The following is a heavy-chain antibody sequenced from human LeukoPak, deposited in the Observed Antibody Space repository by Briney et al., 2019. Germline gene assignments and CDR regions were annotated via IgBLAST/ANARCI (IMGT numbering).Heavy chain of an antibody. CDR2: FDPEDGET. D-gene: IGHD6-13*01. CDR3: ATDLEQLGGFDY. V-gene: IGHV1-24*01. Sequence: ASVKVSCKVSGYTLTELSMHWVRQAPGKGLEWMGGFDPEDGETIYAQKFRGRVTMTEDTSTDTAYMELSSLRSEDTAVYYCATDLEQLGGFDYWGQGTLVTVSS. J-gene: IGHJ4*02. CDR1: GYTLTELS.